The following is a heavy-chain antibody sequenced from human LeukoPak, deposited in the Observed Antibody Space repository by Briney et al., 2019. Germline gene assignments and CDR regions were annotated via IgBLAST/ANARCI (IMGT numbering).Heavy chain of an antibody. CDR2: IGWNSGSI. CDR1: GFTFDDYA. CDR3: AKDSNSGYDPAPFDY. V-gene: IGHV3-9*01. J-gene: IGHJ4*02. Sequence: GGSLRLSCAASGFTFDDYAMHWVRQAPGKGLEWVSGIGWNSGSIGYADSVKGRFTISRDNAKNSLYLQMNSLRAEDTALYYCAKDSNSGYDPAPFDYWGQGTLVTVSS. D-gene: IGHD5-12*01.